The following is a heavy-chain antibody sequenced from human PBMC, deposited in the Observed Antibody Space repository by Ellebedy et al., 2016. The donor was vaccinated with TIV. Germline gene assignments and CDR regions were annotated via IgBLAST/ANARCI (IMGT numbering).Heavy chain of an antibody. CDR1: GFTVSSNY. V-gene: IGHV3-53*01. CDR2: IYAGGTT. CDR3: AVGRPNYGDFPS. J-gene: IGHJ5*02. D-gene: IGHD4-17*01. Sequence: GGSLRLXCAASGFTVSSNYMSWVRQAPGRGLEWVSVIYAGGTTDYVASVKGRFSISRDTSKNTLFLQMTSLRADDTAIYYCAVGRPNYGDFPSWGQGTLVTVSS.